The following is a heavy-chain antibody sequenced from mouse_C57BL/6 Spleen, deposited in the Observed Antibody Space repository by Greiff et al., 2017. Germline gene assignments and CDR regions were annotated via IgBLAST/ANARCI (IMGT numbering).Heavy chain of an antibody. J-gene: IGHJ4*01. CDR1: GYTFTDYE. CDR2: IDPETGGT. V-gene: IGHV1-15*01. Sequence: QVQLKQSGAELVRPGASVTLSCKASGYTFTDYEMHWVKQTPVHGLEWIGAIDPETGGTAYNQKFKGKAILTADKSSSTAYMELRSLTSEDSAVYYCTNGYSLYYYAMDYWGQGTSVTVSS. D-gene: IGHD6-1*01. CDR3: TNGYSLYYYAMDY.